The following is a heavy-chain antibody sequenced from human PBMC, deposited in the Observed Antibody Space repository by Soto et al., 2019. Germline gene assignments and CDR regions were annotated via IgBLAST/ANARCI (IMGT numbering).Heavy chain of an antibody. Sequence: SETLSLTCSFSGDSVTSHYLTWIRQSPEKGLEWIGYIHYTGSTNYNPSPKSRVTISVDTSKNQFSLKLSSVTAADTAVYYCARARRYDFWSGYSSALDAFDIWGQGTMVTVSS. V-gene: IGHV4-59*02. D-gene: IGHD3-3*01. J-gene: IGHJ3*02. CDR2: IHYTGST. CDR1: GDSVTSHY. CDR3: ARARRYDFWSGYSSALDAFDI.